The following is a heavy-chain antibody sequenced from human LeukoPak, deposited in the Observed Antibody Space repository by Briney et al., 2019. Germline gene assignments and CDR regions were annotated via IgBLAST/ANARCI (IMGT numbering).Heavy chain of an antibody. Sequence: NPSETLSLTCTVYAGSISSYYWSWIRPPAGQVLEWIGRTYTSGSTNYNPSLKSRVTVSVDTSKNQFSLKLSSVSAADTVVYYCARDSSYYGSGHYFDYWGQGTLVTVSS. J-gene: IGHJ4*02. CDR1: AGSISSYY. V-gene: IGHV4-4*07. CDR3: ARDSSYYGSGHYFDY. D-gene: IGHD3-10*01. CDR2: TYTSGST.